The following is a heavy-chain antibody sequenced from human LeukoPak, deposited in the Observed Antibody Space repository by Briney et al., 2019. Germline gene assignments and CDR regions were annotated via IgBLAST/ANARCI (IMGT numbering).Heavy chain of an antibody. D-gene: IGHD3-10*01. CDR2: IRYDGSNK. CDR3: AKVGFGELWSYYYYYYMDV. Sequence: GSLRLSCAASGFIFSSYGMHWVRQAPGKGLEWVAFIRYDGSNKYYADSVKGRFAISRDNSKNTLYLQMNSLRAEDTAVYYCAKVGFGELWSYYYYYYMDVWGKGTTVTISS. V-gene: IGHV3-30*02. J-gene: IGHJ6*03. CDR1: GFIFSSYG.